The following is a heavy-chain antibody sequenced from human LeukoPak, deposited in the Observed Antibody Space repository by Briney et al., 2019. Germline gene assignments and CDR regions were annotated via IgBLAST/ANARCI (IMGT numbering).Heavy chain of an antibody. CDR2: INHRGST. CDR1: GGSFSGYH. CDR3: AKSLYGSGSYYNWFDP. V-gene: IGHV4-34*01. D-gene: IGHD3-10*01. J-gene: IGHJ5*02. Sequence: SETLSLTCVVYGGSFSGYHWSWIRQSPGKGLEWIGEINHRGSTNYNPSLQRRVTMSLDTSKHQFSLKLSSVTAADTAVYYCAKSLYGSGSYYNWFDPWGQGTLVTVSS.